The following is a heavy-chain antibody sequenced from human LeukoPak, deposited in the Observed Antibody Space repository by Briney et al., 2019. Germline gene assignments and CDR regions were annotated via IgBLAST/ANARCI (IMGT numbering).Heavy chain of an antibody. CDR3: ARIQVGSIAAAGRPYHYYYGMDV. Sequence: SGPALVNPTQTLTLTCNFFGFSLSTSGKCVNWIPQPPGKALEWLAPIDWDDDKYYSTSLKTRLTISKDTSKNQVVLTMTNMDPVDTATYYCARIQVGSIAAAGRPYHYYYGMDVWGKGTTVTVSS. V-gene: IGHV2-70*01. J-gene: IGHJ6*04. CDR2: IDWDDDK. D-gene: IGHD6-25*01. CDR1: GFSLSTSGKC.